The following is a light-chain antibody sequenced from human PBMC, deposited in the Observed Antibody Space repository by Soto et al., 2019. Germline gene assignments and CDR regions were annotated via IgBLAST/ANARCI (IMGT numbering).Light chain of an antibody. CDR2: DAS. CDR3: KQYDIYLGT. CDR1: QRMSAW. J-gene: IGKJ1*01. Sequence: DIQMTQSPTTLSASVGDRVIITCRASQRMSAWLAWYQQKPGKAPTLLIYDASSLENGVPSRFSGSESGTAFPLTISSLHPDDFATYYCKQYDIYLGTLGQGTRV. V-gene: IGKV1-5*01.